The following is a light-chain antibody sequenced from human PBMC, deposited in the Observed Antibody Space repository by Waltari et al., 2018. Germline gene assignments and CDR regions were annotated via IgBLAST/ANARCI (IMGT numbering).Light chain of an antibody. CDR2: DVS. Sequence: QSALTQPASVSGSPGQSITISCTGTSSDVGGYNYVSWYPQYPGKVPKLMIYDVSKWPAVVASRFSGSNAGNTASLTSSVLQAEDEADYYCSSYTSSNTVIFGGGTKLTVL. J-gene: IGLJ2*01. CDR3: SSYTSSNTVI. V-gene: IGLV2-14*01. CDR1: SSDVGGYNY.